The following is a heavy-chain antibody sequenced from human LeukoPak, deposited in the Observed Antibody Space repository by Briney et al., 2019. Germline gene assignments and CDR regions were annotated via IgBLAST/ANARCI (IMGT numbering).Heavy chain of an antibody. J-gene: IGHJ6*03. D-gene: IGHD2-15*01. CDR2: INPSGGST. CDR1: GYTFTNYY. V-gene: IGHV1-46*01. CDR3: AREPLGYCSGGSCYVTDYYYYMDV. Sequence: GASVKVSCKASGYTFTNYYMHWVRQAPGQGLEWMGIINPSGGSTSYAQKFQGRVTMTRDTSTSTVYMELSSLRSEDTAVYYCAREPLGYCSGGSCYVTDYYYYMDVWGKGTTVTISS.